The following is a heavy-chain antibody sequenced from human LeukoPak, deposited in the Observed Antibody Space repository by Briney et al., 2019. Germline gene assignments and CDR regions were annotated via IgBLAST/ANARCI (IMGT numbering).Heavy chain of an antibody. CDR2: INHSGST. Sequence: PGGSLRLSCAASGFTVSSYSMNWVRQTPGKGLEWIGEINHSGSTNYNPSLKSRVTISVDTSKNQFSLKLSSVTAADTAVYYCARGSSYVYYDSSGYFAFDIWGQGTMVTVSS. V-gene: IGHV4-34*01. D-gene: IGHD3-22*01. J-gene: IGHJ3*02. CDR1: GFTVSSYS. CDR3: ARGSSYVYYDSSGYFAFDI.